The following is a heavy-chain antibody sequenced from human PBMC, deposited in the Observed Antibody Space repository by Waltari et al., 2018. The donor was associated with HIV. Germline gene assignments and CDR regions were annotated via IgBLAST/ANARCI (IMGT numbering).Heavy chain of an antibody. V-gene: IGHV4-34*01. J-gene: IGHJ2*01. D-gene: IGHD2-15*01. Sequence: QVQLQQWGAGLLKPSETLSLTCAVYGGSFSGYYWSWIRQPPGKGLEWIGEINHSGSTNDNRCLKSRVTRSVEKSKNQFSLKLSSVTAADTAVYYCARGRIVVVVAATWDFDLWGRGTLVTVSS. CDR1: GGSFSGYY. CDR3: ARGRIVVVVAATWDFDL. CDR2: INHSGST.